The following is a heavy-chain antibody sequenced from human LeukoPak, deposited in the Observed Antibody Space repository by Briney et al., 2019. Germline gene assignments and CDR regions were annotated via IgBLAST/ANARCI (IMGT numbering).Heavy chain of an antibody. J-gene: IGHJ4*02. Sequence: GGSLRLSCAASGFTFSSYTMHWVRQAPGKGLEWVAVISYDGSNKYYADSVKGRFTISRDNSKNTLYLQMNSLRAEDTAVYYCARDTMIATLGDWGQGTLVTVSS. V-gene: IGHV3-30-3*01. D-gene: IGHD3-22*01. CDR3: ARDTMIATLGD. CDR2: ISYDGSNK. CDR1: GFTFSSYT.